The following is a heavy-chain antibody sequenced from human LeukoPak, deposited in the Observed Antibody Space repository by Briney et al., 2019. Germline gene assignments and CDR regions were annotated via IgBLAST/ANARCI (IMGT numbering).Heavy chain of an antibody. Sequence: PSETLSLTCTVSGGSISSSSYYWGWIRQPPGKGLEWIGSIYYSGSTYYNPSLKSRVTISVDTSKNQFSLKLSSVTAADTAVYYCARVPRRDGCKRAPSDWGQGTLVTVSS. J-gene: IGHJ4*02. CDR3: ARVPRRDGCKRAPSD. V-gene: IGHV4-39*01. CDR2: IYYSGST. CDR1: GGSISSSSYY. D-gene: IGHD5-24*01.